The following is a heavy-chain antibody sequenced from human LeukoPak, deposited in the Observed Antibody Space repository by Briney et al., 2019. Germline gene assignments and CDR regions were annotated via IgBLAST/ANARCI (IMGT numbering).Heavy chain of an antibody. CDR2: FSDSGST. D-gene: IGHD4-17*01. J-gene: IGHJ5*02. CDR1: GGSITGYY. V-gene: IGHV4-59*01. CDR3: ARVFRGAVTSNWFDP. Sequence: PSETLSLTCTVSGGSITGYYWTWIRQPPGKGLEGIGYFSDSGSTNYNPSLKSRVTMSVDSSNTEFSLRLNSVTAADTAVYYCARVFRGAVTSNWFDPWGQGTLVTVSS.